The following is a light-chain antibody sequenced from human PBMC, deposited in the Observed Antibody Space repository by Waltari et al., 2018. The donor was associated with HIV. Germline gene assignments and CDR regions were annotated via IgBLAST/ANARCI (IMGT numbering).Light chain of an antibody. V-gene: IGLV1-51*01. J-gene: IGLJ2*01. Sequence: QSVLTQPPSVSAAPGQKVTISCSGSSPNIGNNSVSWYQQLPGTPPNLLINDMNSRPPGIPARSSGSKSGTSATLAITGLQTGDEADYYCGTWDSSLSAGGVFGGGTKLTVL. CDR2: DMN. CDR1: SPNIGNNS. CDR3: GTWDSSLSAGGV.